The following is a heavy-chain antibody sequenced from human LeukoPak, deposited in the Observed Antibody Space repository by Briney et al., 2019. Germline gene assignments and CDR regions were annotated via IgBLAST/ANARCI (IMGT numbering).Heavy chain of an antibody. D-gene: IGHD3-10*01. J-gene: IGHJ4*02. Sequence: ASVKVSCKCSGYTFTTYGIIWVRQAPGQGLEWMGWISVYNGNTNYAQKFQGRVTMTTDTSTNTTYMELRSLISDDTAVYYCARGPHYYGSGSYYPFDCWGQGTLVTVSS. CDR2: ISVYNGNT. V-gene: IGHV1-18*01. CDR3: ARGPHYYGSGSYYPFDC. CDR1: GYTFTTYG.